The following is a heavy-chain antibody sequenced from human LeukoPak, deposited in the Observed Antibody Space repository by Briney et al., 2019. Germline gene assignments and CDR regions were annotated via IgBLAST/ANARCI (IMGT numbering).Heavy chain of an antibody. CDR1: GGSISSSSYY. Sequence: SETLSLTCTVSGGSISSSSYYWGWIRQPPGKGLEWIGSIYCSGSTYYNPSLKSRVTISVDTSKNQFSLKLSSVTAADTAVYYCARESPNCSGGSCNSDYWGQGTLVTVSS. V-gene: IGHV4-39*07. D-gene: IGHD2-15*01. CDR2: IYCSGST. J-gene: IGHJ4*02. CDR3: ARESPNCSGGSCNSDY.